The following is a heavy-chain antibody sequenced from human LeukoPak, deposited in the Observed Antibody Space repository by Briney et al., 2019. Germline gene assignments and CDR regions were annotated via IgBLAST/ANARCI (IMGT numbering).Heavy chain of an antibody. D-gene: IGHD3-10*01. CDR2: LSYSGRT. CDR1: GGSISNFF. Sequence: SEALSPTCTVPGGSISNFFSGWVREAPWEGLGWIGYLSYSGRTNYNPSLKSRVTVSVDTSKSQFSLNLSSVTAADTAVYYCARDAYRGVTQFDPWGQGTLVTVSS. V-gene: IGHV4-59*01. CDR3: ARDAYRGVTQFDP. J-gene: IGHJ5*02.